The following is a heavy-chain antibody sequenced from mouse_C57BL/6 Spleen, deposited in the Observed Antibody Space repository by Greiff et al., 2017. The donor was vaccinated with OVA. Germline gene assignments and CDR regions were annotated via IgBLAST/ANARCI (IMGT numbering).Heavy chain of an antibody. V-gene: IGHV5-17*01. CDR1: GFTFSDYG. J-gene: IGHJ3*01. Sequence: EVHLVESGGGLVKPGGSLKLSCAASGFTFSDYGMHWVRQAPEKGLEWVAYISSGSSTIYYADTVKGRVTISRDNAKNTLCLQMTSLRSEDTAMYYCARGLLRGFAYWGQGTLVTVSA. CDR3: ARGLLRGFAY. CDR2: ISSGSSTI.